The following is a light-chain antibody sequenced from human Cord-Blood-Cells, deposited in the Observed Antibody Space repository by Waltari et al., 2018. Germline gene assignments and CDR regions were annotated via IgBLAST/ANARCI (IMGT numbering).Light chain of an antibody. Sequence: SALTQPASVSRSPGQSITLSLTGTSRDGGGYNYVSWYQQHPGKAPKLMIYDVSKRPSGVSNRFSGSKSGNTASLTISGLQAEDEADYYCSSYTSSSPWVFGGGTKLTVL. J-gene: IGLJ3*02. CDR3: SSYTSSSPWV. CDR1: SRDGGGYNY. CDR2: DVS. V-gene: IGLV2-14*01.